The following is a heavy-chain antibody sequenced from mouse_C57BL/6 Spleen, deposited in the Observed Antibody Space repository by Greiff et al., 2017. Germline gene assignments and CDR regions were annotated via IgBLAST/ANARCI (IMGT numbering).Heavy chain of an antibody. CDR1: GFTFSSYA. CDR2: ISDGGSYT. V-gene: IGHV5-4*01. Sequence: EVKLVESGGGLVKPGGSLKLSCAASGFTFSSYAMSWVRQTPEKRLEWVATISDGGSYTYYPDNVKGRFTISRDNAKNNLYLQMSHLKSEDTAMYYCARDRGYSNHYFDYWGQGTTLTVSS. CDR3: ARDRGYSNHYFDY. D-gene: IGHD2-5*01. J-gene: IGHJ2*01.